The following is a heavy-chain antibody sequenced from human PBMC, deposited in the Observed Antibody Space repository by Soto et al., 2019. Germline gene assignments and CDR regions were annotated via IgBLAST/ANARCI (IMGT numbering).Heavy chain of an antibody. V-gene: IGHV4-59*08. CDR1: GGSISSYY. CDR2: IYYSGST. CDR3: ARHTPVPGVVVPAAMFARTWWFDP. D-gene: IGHD2-2*01. J-gene: IGHJ5*02. Sequence: SETLSLTCTVSGGSISSYYWSWIRQPPGKGLEWIGYIYYSGSTNYNPSLKSRVTISVDTSKNQFSLKLSSVTAADTAVYYCARHTPVPGVVVPAAMFARTWWFDPWGQGTLVTVSS.